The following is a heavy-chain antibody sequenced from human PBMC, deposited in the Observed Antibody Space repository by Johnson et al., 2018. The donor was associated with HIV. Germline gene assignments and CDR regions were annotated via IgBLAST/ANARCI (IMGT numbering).Heavy chain of an antibody. J-gene: IGHJ3*02. Sequence: VQLVESGGGLVQPGRSLRLSCAASGFTVSSNYMSWVRQAPGKGLEWVSVISSGGSTYYADSVKARFTISRDHSKHTLYLQMDRLRAEDTAVYYCARDQYWYYYDSSGYPAPGAFDIWGQGTMVTVSS. V-gene: IGHV3-66*01. D-gene: IGHD3-22*01. CDR2: ISSGGST. CDR1: GFTVSSNY. CDR3: ARDQYWYYYDSSGYPAPGAFDI.